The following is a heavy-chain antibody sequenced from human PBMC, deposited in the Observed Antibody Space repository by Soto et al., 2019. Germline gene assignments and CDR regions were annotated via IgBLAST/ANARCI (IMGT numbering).Heavy chain of an antibody. J-gene: IGHJ3*02. CDR1: GGSISSSRYY. CDR3: ARFNSVVVAATPRDAFDI. CDR2: IYYSGST. D-gene: IGHD2-15*01. Sequence: SETLSLTCTVSGGSISSSRYYWGWIRQPPGKGLEWIGSIYYSGSTYYNPSLKSRVTISVDTSKNQFSLKLSSVTAADTAVYYCARFNSVVVAATPRDAFDIWGQGTMVTVSS. V-gene: IGHV4-39*01.